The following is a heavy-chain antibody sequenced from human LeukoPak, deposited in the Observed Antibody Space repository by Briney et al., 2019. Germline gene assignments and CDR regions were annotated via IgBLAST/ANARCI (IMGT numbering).Heavy chain of an antibody. J-gene: IGHJ3*02. V-gene: IGHV3-23*01. D-gene: IGHD1-7*01. CDR3: AKDLGWNYRISAFDI. Sequence: GGSLRLSCAASGFSFSSYGMSWVRQAPGKGLEWVSGISDSGDSTYYADSVKGRFTISRDNSKNTLYLQMNSLRAEDTAVYYCAKDLGWNYRISAFDIWGQGTMVTVSS. CDR1: GFSFSSYG. CDR2: ISDSGDST.